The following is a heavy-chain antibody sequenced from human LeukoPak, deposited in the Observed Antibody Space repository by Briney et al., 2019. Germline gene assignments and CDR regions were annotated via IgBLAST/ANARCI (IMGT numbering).Heavy chain of an antibody. V-gene: IGHV4-39*07. CDR3: ARETILSFGRAKFDY. J-gene: IGHJ4*02. D-gene: IGHD3-10*01. CDR2: IYYSGST. CDR1: GGSISSSSYY. Sequence: SETLSLTCTVSGGSISSSSYYWGWIRQPPGKGLEWIGSIYYSGSTYYNPSLKSRVTISVDTSKNQFSLKLSSVTAADTAVYYCARETILSFGRAKFDYWGQGTLVTVSS.